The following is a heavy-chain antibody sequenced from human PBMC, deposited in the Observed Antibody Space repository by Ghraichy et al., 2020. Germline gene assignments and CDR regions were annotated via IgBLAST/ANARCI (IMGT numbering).Heavy chain of an antibody. J-gene: IGHJ5*02. D-gene: IGHD1-26*01. CDR1: GYNFTNYW. Sequence: GESLNISCKGSGYNFTNYWIGWVRQMPGKGLEWMGNIYPGDSDARYSPSFQGQVTISADKSISTAYLQWSSLKASDTAIYYCARQRRGIVGANWFDPWGQGTLVTVSS. CDR2: IYPGDSDA. CDR3: ARQRRGIVGANWFDP. V-gene: IGHV5-51*01.